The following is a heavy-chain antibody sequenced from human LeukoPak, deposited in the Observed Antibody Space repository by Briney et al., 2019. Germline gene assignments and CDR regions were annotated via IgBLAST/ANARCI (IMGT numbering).Heavy chain of an antibody. CDR2: IYYSGST. Sequence: SETLSLTCTVSGGSISSYYWSWIRQPPGKGLEWIGYIYYSGSTNYNPSLKSRVTISVDKSKNQFSLKVSSVTAADTAVYYCARGPPLYSSGWYPGFDYWGQGTLVTVSS. D-gene: IGHD6-19*01. J-gene: IGHJ4*02. CDR3: ARGPPLYSSGWYPGFDY. V-gene: IGHV4-59*12. CDR1: GGSISSYY.